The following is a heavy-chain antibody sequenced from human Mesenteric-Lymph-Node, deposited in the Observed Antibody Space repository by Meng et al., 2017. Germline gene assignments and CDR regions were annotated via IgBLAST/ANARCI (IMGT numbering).Heavy chain of an antibody. V-gene: IGHV3-74*01. CDR2: INSDGSST. CDR1: GFTFSSYW. J-gene: IGHJ3*02. Sequence: GESLKISCAASGFTFSSYWMHWVRQAPGKGLVWVSRINSDGSSTSYADSVKGRFTISRDNAKNTLYLQMNSPRAEDTAVYYCARWDLIAVAGSGNDAFDIWGQGTRATGSS. CDR3: ARWDLIAVAGSGNDAFDI. D-gene: IGHD6-19*01.